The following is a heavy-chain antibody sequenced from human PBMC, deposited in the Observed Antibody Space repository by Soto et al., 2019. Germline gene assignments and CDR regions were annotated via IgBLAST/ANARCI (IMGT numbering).Heavy chain of an antibody. CDR3: ARALGYCSGGSCYHNWFDP. J-gene: IGHJ5*02. CDR1: GGSISSSNW. Sequence: PSETLSLTCAVSGGSISSSNWWSWVRQPPGKGLEWIGEIYHSGSTNYNPSLKSRVTISVDKSKNQFSLKLSSVTAADTAVYYCARALGYCSGGSCYHNWFDPWGQGTLVTVSS. CDR2: IYHSGST. V-gene: IGHV4-4*02. D-gene: IGHD2-15*01.